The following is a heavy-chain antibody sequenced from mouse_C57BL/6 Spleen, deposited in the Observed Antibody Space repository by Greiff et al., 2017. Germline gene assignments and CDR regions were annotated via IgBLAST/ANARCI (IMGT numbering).Heavy chain of an antibody. D-gene: IGHD3-3*01. V-gene: IGHV1-18*01. CDR2: INPNNGGT. CDR1: GYTFTDYN. J-gene: IGHJ3*01. CDR3: ARSGTASPAWFAY. Sequence: EVQLQQSGPELVKPGASVKIPCKASGYTFTDYNMDWVKQSHGKSLEWIGDINPNNGGTIYNQKFKGKATLTVDKSSSTAYMELRSLTSEDTAVYYCARSGTASPAWFAYWGQGTLVTVAA.